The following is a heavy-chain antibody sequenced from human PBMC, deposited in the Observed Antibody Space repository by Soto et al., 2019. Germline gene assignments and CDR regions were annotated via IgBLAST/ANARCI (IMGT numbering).Heavy chain of an antibody. CDR1: GFTLTSAD. CDR3: AADWSNRPFDF. Sequence: QMQLVQSGPEVKKPGPSVKVSCKASGFTLTSADVQWVRQTRGQRLEWIGWIGGGSGRPNYAQQFQGRLAITRDMSTSTVYMELSSLRSEDTAVYYCAADWSNRPFDFWGQGTLVTVSS. CDR2: IGGGSGRP. D-gene: IGHD3-3*01. V-gene: IGHV1-58*01. J-gene: IGHJ4*02.